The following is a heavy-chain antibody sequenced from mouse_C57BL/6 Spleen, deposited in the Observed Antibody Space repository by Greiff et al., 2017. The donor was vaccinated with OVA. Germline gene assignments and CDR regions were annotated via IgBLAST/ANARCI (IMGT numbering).Heavy chain of an antibody. CDR3: ARDLTTNYFDY. J-gene: IGHJ2*01. CDR2: ISDGGSYT. D-gene: IGHD2-12*01. Sequence: EVQGVESGGGLVKPGGSLKLSCAASGFTFSSYAMSWVRQTPEKRLEWVATISDGGSYTYYPDNVKGRFTISRDNAKNNLYLQMSHLKSEDTAMYYCARDLTTNYFDYWGQGTTLTVSS. V-gene: IGHV5-4*01. CDR1: GFTFSSYA.